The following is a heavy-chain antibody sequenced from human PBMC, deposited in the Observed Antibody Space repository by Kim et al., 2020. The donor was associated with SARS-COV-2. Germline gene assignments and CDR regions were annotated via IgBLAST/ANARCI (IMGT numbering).Heavy chain of an antibody. J-gene: IGHJ3*02. V-gene: IGHV1-69*13. D-gene: IGHD3-10*01. CDR1: GGTFSSYA. CDR2: IIPIFGTA. CDR3: ARPRGVRGVTLRSGAFDI. Sequence: SVKVSCKASGGTFSSYAISWVRQAPGQGLEWMGGIIPIFGTANYAQKFQGRVTITADESTSTAYMELSILRSEDTAVYYCARPRGVRGVTLRSGAFDIWGQGTMVTVSS.